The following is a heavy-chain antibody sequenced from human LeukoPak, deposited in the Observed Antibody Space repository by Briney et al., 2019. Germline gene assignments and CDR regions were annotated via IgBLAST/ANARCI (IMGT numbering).Heavy chain of an antibody. V-gene: IGHV4-59*08. Sequence: SETLSLTCTVSGGSISGYYWSWIRQPPGKGLEWIGYIFYSGSTSYNPSLKSRLTISVDTSKNQFSLKLTSVTAADTAVYYCARHYTSGWDLDYWGQGTLVTVSS. CDR3: ARHYTSGWDLDY. D-gene: IGHD6-19*01. CDR1: GGSISGYY. CDR2: IFYSGST. J-gene: IGHJ4*02.